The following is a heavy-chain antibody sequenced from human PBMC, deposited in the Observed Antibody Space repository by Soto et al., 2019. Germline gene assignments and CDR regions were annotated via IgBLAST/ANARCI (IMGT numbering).Heavy chain of an antibody. CDR3: ARGPMDYDILINRRSYYQYYYMDV. J-gene: IGHJ6*03. V-gene: IGHV1-18*01. CDR2: INTYNGNT. Sequence: RASVKVSCKASGFTFSKDVIYWVRQAPGQGLDWMGWINTYNGNTNYAQKVQGRVSMTTDTSTSTVHMELRSLTSDDTAVYYCARGPMDYDILINRRSYYQYYYMDVWGKGSTVIVSS. D-gene: IGHD3-9*01. CDR1: GFTFSKDV.